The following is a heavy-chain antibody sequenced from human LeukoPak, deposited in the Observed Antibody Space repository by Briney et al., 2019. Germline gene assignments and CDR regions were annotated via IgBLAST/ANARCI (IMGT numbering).Heavy chain of an antibody. J-gene: IGHJ4*02. CDR3: AKDHGSGSYCFDY. V-gene: IGHV3-30*18. Sequence: GGSLRLSCAASGFTFSSHGMHSVRQAPGKGLEWVAVISYDGSNKYYADSGKGRFTISRVNSKNTLYLQMNSLRAEDTAVYYCAKDHGSGSYCFDYWGQGTLVTVSS. CDR2: ISYDGSNK. D-gene: IGHD3-10*01. CDR1: GFTFSSHG.